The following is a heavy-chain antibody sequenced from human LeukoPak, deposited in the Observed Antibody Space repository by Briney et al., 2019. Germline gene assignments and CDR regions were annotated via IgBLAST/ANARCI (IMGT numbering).Heavy chain of an antibody. J-gene: IGHJ4*02. V-gene: IGHV3-15*01. CDR1: GFTFINAW. Sequence: GGSLRLSCAASGFTFINAWMHWVRQAPGKGLEWVGRIKSKNDGGTTDYAAPLKGRFTISRDDSKNTLYLQMNSLKTEDTAVYYCSTDQGGDIFTCCWGQGTLVTVSS. D-gene: IGHD3-9*01. CDR3: STDQGGDIFTCC. CDR2: IKSKNDGGTT.